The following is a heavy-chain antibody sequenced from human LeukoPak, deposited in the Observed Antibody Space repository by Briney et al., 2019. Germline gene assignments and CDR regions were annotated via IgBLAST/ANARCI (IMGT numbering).Heavy chain of an antibody. Sequence: SCKASGYTFTSYGMSWVRQAPGKGLEWVSGIRSSGDSTYYADSVKGRFTISRDNSKNTLFLQMNSLRAEDTALYYCTRGFRDPPYYYYYYMDVWGKGTTVTISS. D-gene: IGHD5-24*01. CDR1: GYTFTSYG. V-gene: IGHV3-23*01. CDR2: IRSSGDST. CDR3: TRGFRDPPYYYYYYMDV. J-gene: IGHJ6*03.